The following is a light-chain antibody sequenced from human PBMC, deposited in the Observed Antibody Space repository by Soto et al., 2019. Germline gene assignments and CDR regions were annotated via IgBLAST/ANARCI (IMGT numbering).Light chain of an antibody. Sequence: GLTQSPFTLSLFIGDRATLSCRALQSAGSSFLAWYQQKPGQAPRLLIYEASSRATGIPDRFSGGGSGTDFTLSISKVEPEDFAVYYCQQYGRPPRATFGQGTRLEI. V-gene: IGKV3-20*01. CDR1: QSAGSSF. CDR2: EAS. CDR3: QQYGRPPRAT. J-gene: IGKJ5*01.